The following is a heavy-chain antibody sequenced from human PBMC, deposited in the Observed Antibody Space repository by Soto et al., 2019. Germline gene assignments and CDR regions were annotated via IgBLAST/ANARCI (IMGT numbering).Heavy chain of an antibody. CDR2: IVPIRRTA. V-gene: IGHV1-69*13. J-gene: IGHJ4*02. CDR1: GGTFSSYR. D-gene: IGHD6-13*01. Sequence: SSVKVSCKASGGTFSSYRINGVRQAPGQGLEWVGGIVPIRRTADYAQTFQGRVSITADESARTSYMELRSLRSQDTAVYYCVRDSGAKLSSSWGQGTLVTVSS. CDR3: VRDSGAKLSSS.